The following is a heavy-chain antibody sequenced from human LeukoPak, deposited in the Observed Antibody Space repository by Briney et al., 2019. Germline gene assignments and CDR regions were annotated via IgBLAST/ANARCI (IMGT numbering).Heavy chain of an antibody. Sequence: GGSLRLSCAASGFTVSSNYMSWVRQAPGKGLEWVSIIYSDGSTYYADSVKGRFTISRDNSKNTLYLQMNSLKTEDAAVYYCTTDRSWGQGTLVTVSS. J-gene: IGHJ4*02. CDR3: TTDRS. CDR1: GFTVSSNY. CDR2: IYSDGST. V-gene: IGHV3-66*01.